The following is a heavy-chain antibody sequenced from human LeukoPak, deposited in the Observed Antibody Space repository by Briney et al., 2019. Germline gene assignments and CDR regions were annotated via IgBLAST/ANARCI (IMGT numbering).Heavy chain of an antibody. D-gene: IGHD6-19*01. Sequence: GESLKISCQGSGYSFTNYWIGWVRQMPGKGLEWMGIIYPGDSDTRYSPSFQGQVTISADKSISTAYLQWRSLKASDTAMYYCARQDNSGWYSFDYWGQGTLVTVSS. CDR1: GYSFTNYW. CDR2: IYPGDSDT. J-gene: IGHJ4*02. CDR3: ARQDNSGWYSFDY. V-gene: IGHV5-51*01.